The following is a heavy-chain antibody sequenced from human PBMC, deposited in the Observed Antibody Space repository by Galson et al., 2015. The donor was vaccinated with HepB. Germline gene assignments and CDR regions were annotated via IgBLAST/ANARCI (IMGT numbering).Heavy chain of an antibody. D-gene: IGHD6-19*01. CDR1: GFTFRSYA. J-gene: IGHJ6*02. CDR3: ARCDSSGWDYYYGMDG. CDR2: ISGSGGST. V-gene: IGHV3-23*01. Sequence: SLRLSCAASGFTFRSYAMSWVRQAPGKGLEWVTTISGSGGSTYYADSVKDRFIISRDNSRDTLYLQMNSLRAEDTAIYYCARCDSSGWDYYYGMDGWGQGTKVTVSS.